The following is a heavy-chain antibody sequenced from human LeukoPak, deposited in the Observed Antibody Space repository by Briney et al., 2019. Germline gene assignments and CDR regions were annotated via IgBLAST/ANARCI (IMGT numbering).Heavy chain of an antibody. CDR1: GYSFTSYW. D-gene: IGHD3-10*01. CDR2: IYPGDSDT. J-gene: IGHJ6*03. CDR3: ASCITMVRGTCYMDV. V-gene: IGHV5-51*01. Sequence: GESLKISCKGSGYSFTSYWIGWVRQMPGKGLEWMGIIYPGDSDTRYSPSFQGQVTISADKSISTAYLQWSSLKASDTAMYYCASCITMVRGTCYMDVWGKGTTVTVSS.